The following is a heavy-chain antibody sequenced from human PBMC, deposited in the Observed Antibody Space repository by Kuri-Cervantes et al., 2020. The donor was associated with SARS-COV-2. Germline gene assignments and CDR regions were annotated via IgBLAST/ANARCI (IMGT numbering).Heavy chain of an antibody. Sequence: GGSLRLTCAASGFTFSDYYMSWIRQSPGKGLEWVAYISSSSTYTHYAESMEGRFSVSRDNDRNSLYLQMSSLRGDDTAVYFCARDAGQWEVPQLSDFGSRGQGTLVTVSS. CDR3: ARDAGQWEVPQLSDFGS. V-gene: IGHV3-11*06. CDR2: ISSSSTYT. D-gene: IGHD5-18*01. CDR1: GFTFSDYY. J-gene: IGHJ4*02.